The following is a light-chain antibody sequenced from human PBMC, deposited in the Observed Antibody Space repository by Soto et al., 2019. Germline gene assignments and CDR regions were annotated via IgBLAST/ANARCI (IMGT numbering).Light chain of an antibody. CDR2: GSS. CDR3: QSYDSSLSGSYV. V-gene: IGLV1-40*01. J-gene: IGLJ1*01. Sequence: QSVLTQPPSVSGAPGQRVTISCTGSRSNIAAGYDVHWYQQLPRTAPKLLIYGSSNRPSGVPDRFSGSKSGTSASLAITGLQAEDEADYYCQSYDSSLSGSYVFGTGTKLTVL. CDR1: RSNIAAGYD.